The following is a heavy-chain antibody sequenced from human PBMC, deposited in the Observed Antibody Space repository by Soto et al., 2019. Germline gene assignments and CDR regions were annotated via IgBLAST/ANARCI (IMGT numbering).Heavy chain of an antibody. D-gene: IGHD3-3*01. Sequence: QVQLVESGGGVVQPGDSLRLSCAASGFMFSGYGMHWIRQAPGKGLEWVAVISHDGSEKYYGDSVKGRCTVSRDNSNNNLFLQIDSLRAEDTAVYYCANLVGGVKAIGAPGDWLDPWGQGTLVTVSS. J-gene: IGHJ5*02. CDR1: GFMFSGYG. CDR3: ANLVGGVKAIGAPGDWLDP. CDR2: ISHDGSEK. V-gene: IGHV3-30*18.